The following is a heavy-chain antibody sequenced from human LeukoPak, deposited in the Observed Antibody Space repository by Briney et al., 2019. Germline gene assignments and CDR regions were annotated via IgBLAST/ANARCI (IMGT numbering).Heavy chain of an antibody. J-gene: IGHJ4*02. V-gene: IGHV3-73*01. D-gene: IGHD2-21*02. CDR2: IGTTADNYAT. CDR3: SGVVTTLYY. Sequence: PGGSLRLSCAASGFTFSGSVIHWVRQASGNGLEWVGRIGTTADNYATAYAASVKGRFTISRDDSKNTAYLQMNSLKTEDTAVYYCSGVVTTLYYWGQGTLVTVSS. CDR1: GFTFSGSV.